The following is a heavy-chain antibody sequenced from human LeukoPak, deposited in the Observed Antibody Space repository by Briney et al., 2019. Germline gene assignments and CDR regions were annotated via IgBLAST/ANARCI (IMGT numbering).Heavy chain of an antibody. CDR2: IIPIFGTA. D-gene: IGHD1-26*01. V-gene: IGHV1-69*06. Sequence: ASVKVSCKASGGTFSSYAISWVRQAPGQGLEWMGGIIPIFGTANYAQKFQGRVTITADKSTSTVYMELSSLRSEDTAVYYCATSGSYYVVRFDYWGQGTLVTVSS. CDR1: GGTFSSYA. CDR3: ATSGSYYVVRFDY. J-gene: IGHJ4*02.